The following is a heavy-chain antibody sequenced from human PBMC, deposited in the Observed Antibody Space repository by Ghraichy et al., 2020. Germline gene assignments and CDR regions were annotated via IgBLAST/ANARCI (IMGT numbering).Heavy chain of an antibody. D-gene: IGHD6-6*01. V-gene: IGHV4-34*01. Sequence: SETLSLTCAVYGGSFSGYYWSWIRQPPGKGLEWIGEINHSGSTNYNPSLKSRVTISVDTSKNQFSLKLSSVTAADTAVYYCARAPSLAARPDGYYFDYWGQGTLVTVSS. CDR3: ARAPSLAARPDGYYFDY. CDR2: INHSGST. J-gene: IGHJ4*02. CDR1: GGSFSGYY.